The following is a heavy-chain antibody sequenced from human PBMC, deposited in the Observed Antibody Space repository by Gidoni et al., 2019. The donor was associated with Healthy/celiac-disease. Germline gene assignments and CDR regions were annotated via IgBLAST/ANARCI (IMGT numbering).Heavy chain of an antibody. V-gene: IGHV3-23*01. J-gene: IGHJ4*02. CDR3: AKIGFRAATDDY. Sequence: EVQLLESWGGLVQPRGSLRLSCSASGFTFSTDALNWGRQAPGTGLEWVSAMSARGVSTYYADSVKGRVTIARDNSKNTLYLQMNRLRVEEPAIYYCAKIGFRAATDDYWGQGTLVTVSS. CDR2: MSARGVST. CDR1: GFTFSTDA. D-gene: IGHD2-15*01.